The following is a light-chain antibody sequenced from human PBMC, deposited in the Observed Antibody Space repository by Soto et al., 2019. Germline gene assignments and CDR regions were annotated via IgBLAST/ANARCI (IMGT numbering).Light chain of an antibody. J-gene: IGKJ2*01. CDR1: QNINSD. CDR2: DAS. V-gene: IGKV3-11*01. CDR3: KQRSNWQYT. Sequence: EIVLTQSPVTLSLSPGERATLSCRASQNINSDLAWYQQKPGQAPRLLIFDASNRATGIPARFSGGGSGTDFTLTISSLEPVDFAVYYCKQRSNWQYTLGQGTKLEIK.